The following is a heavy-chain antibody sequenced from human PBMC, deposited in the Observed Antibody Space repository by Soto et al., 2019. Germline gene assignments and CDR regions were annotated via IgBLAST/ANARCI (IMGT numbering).Heavy chain of an antibody. CDR2: ITPIFGTA. CDR1: GGTFSSYA. D-gene: IGHD1-26*01. CDR3: PTGLVGPTLERDY. Sequence: QVQLVQSGAEVKKPGSSVKVSCKASGGTFSSYAISWVRQAPGQGLEWMGGITPIFGTATYAQKFQGRVTITADESTSTADMELSSLRSEDTAVYYCPTGLVGPTLERDYWGQGTLVTVSS. V-gene: IGHV1-69*01. J-gene: IGHJ4*02.